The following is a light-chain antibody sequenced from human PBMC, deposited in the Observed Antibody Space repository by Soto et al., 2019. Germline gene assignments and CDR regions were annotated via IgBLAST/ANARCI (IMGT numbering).Light chain of an antibody. V-gene: IGKV3-20*01. CDR1: QSVGSSY. CDR3: QQYTTSSWT. Sequence: EVVLTQSPGTLSLSPGERATLSCRASQSVGSSYLAWYQQKPGQAPRVLIYGTSSRATGIPDRFSGSGSGTDFTLTISRLEPEDFAVYYCQQYTTSSWTFAKGPRWKSN. J-gene: IGKJ1*01. CDR2: GTS.